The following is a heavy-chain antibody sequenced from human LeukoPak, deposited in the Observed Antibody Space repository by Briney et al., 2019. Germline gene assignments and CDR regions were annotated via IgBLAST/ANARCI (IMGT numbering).Heavy chain of an antibody. V-gene: IGHV3-66*01. Sequence: GGSLRLSCAASGFTVSSNYMSWVRQAPGKGLEWVSVIYSGGSTYYADSVKGRFTISRDNSKNTLYLQMNSLRAEDTAVYYCAREVGGYDFGGYNWFDPWGQGTLVTVSS. J-gene: IGHJ5*02. CDR3: AREVGGYDFGGYNWFDP. D-gene: IGHD5-12*01. CDR2: IYSGGST. CDR1: GFTVSSNY.